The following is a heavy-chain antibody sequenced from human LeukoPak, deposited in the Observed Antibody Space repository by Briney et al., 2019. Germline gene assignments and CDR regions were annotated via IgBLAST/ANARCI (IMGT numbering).Heavy chain of an antibody. CDR2: INPNTGGT. CDR1: GDTFTCYN. J-gene: IGHJ4*02. D-gene: IGHD1-26*01. CDR3: TRSLGSED. V-gene: IGHV1-2*02. Sequence: ASVKVSCKASGDTFTCYNMHWVRQAPGQGLEWMGWINPNTGGTNYAQKFQGRVTISRDTSISTTYMELSSLRSDDTAMYYCTRSLGSEDWGQGTPVTVSS.